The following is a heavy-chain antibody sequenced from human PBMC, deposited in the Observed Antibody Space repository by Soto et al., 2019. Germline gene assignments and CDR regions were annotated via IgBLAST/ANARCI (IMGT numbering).Heavy chain of an antibody. D-gene: IGHD5-12*01. J-gene: IGHJ6*02. CDR3: AASAPPATNYYYAMDV. CDR2: FYDSGST. Sequence: SETLSLTCTVSGGSVSSGSFYWSWIRRPPGKGLEWIGYFYDSGSTNYNPSLRSRVTMSVDTSKNQFSLKLSSVTAADTAVYYCAASAPPATNYYYAMDVWGQGTTVTSP. V-gene: IGHV4-61*01. CDR1: GGSVSSGSFY.